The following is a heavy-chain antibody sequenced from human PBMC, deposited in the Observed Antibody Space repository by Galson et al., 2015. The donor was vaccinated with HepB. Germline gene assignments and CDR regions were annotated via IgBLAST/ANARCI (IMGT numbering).Heavy chain of an antibody. CDR3: ARGFSVHDY. V-gene: IGHV4-31*03. J-gene: IGHJ4*02. CDR1: GGSISSRGYY. CDR2: IYSGGDT. Sequence: TLSLTCTVSGGSISSRGYYWSWIRQRPGKGLEWIGYIYSGGDTYYNPSLKSRLTISIDASKNQFSLKLSSVTAADAAVYYCARGFSVHDYWGQGTLVTVSS. D-gene: IGHD5/OR15-5a*01.